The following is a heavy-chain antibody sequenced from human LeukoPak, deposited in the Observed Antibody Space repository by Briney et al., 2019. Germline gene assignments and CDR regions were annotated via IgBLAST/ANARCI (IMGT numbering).Heavy chain of an antibody. CDR1: GFTFSNYP. CDR3: VKERDAYYDY. CDR2: ISSNGGST. J-gene: IGHJ4*02. D-gene: IGHD2-2*01. V-gene: IGHV3-64D*06. Sequence: GGSLRLSCSASGFTFSNYPMHWVRQAPGKGLEYVSAISSNGGSTYNADSVKGRFIISRDNSKSTLYLQMGSLRAEDTAVYYCVKERDAYYDYWGQGTLVTVSS.